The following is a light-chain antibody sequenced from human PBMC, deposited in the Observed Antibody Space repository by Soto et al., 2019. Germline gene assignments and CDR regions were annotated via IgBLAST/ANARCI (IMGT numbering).Light chain of an antibody. J-gene: IGLJ2*01. CDR3: CSYTGSSTVV. V-gene: IGLV2-14*01. Sequence: QSALTQPASVSGSPGQSITISCTGTSSDVGGYNYVSWYQHHPGKAPKLMIYEVSNRPSGISDRFSGSKSGNTASLTISGLQAEDEADYYCCSYTGSSTVVFGGGTKVTVL. CDR2: EVS. CDR1: SSDVGGYNY.